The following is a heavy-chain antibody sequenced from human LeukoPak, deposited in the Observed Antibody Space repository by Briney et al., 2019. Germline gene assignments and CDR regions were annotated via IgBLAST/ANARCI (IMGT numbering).Heavy chain of an antibody. D-gene: IGHD2-21*01. CDR2: IDPSSGGT. Sequence: ASVKVSCKASGYTFTAYYMHWVRQAPGQGLQWMGWIDPSSGGTNYAQRFQGRGTMTRDTSISTAYMELSSLRSDDTAVYYCARDLSHYCGGDCSTFDYWGQGTLVTVSS. CDR3: ARDLSHYCGGDCSTFDY. J-gene: IGHJ4*02. CDR1: GYTFTAYY. V-gene: IGHV1-2*02.